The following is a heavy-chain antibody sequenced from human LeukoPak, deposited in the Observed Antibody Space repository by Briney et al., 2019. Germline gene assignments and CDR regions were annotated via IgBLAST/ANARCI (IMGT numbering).Heavy chain of an antibody. CDR1: GGSFSGYY. Sequence: SETLSLTCAVYGGSFSGYYWSWIRHPPGKGLGWIGSIYHSGSTYYNPSLKSRVTISVDTSKNQFSLKLSSVTAADTAVYYCARVPGYYDSSHAFDIWGQGTMVTVSS. J-gene: IGHJ3*02. CDR2: IYHSGST. V-gene: IGHV4-34*01. D-gene: IGHD3-22*01. CDR3: ARVPGYYDSSHAFDI.